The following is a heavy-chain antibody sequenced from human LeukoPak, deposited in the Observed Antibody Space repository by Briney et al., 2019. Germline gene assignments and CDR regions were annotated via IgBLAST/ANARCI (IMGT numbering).Heavy chain of an antibody. CDR2: IYYSGST. CDR1: GGSISSYY. J-gene: IGHJ6*03. Sequence: SETLSLTCTVSGGSISSYYWSWIRQPPGKGLEWIGYIYYSGSTNYNPSLKSRVTISVDTSKNQFSLKLSSVTAADTAVYYCARGEQQLGYYYYYMDVWGKGTTVTVSS. CDR3: ARGEQQLGYYYYYMDV. V-gene: IGHV4-59*01. D-gene: IGHD6-13*01.